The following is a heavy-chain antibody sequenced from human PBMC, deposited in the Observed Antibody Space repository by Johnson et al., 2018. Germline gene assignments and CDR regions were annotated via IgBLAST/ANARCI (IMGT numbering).Heavy chain of an antibody. CDR1: GFTFSSYG. V-gene: IGHV3-33*01. Sequence: QVQLVQSGGGVVQPGRSLSLSCAASGFTFSSYGMHWVRQAPGKGLEWVAVIWHEGSIKYYADSVKGRFTISRDNSKNTLYLHMNSLRAEDTAVYYCARDGGYYDDGSGYYLAGYFEHWGQGTLVTVSS. CDR3: ARDGGYYDDGSGYYLAGYFEH. J-gene: IGHJ1*01. CDR2: IWHEGSIK. D-gene: IGHD3-22*01.